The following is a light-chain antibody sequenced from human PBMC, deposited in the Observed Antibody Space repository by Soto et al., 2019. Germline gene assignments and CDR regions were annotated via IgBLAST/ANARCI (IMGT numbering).Light chain of an antibody. CDR1: QSVSSSY. CDR2: DAS. Sequence: EIVLTQSPGTLSLSPGERAPLSCRASQSVSSSYLAWYQLKPGQAPRLLIYDASTRAPGFPARFSGSGSGTEFTLTISSLQSEDFAVYYCHHYNSWPYTFGQGTKVDIK. J-gene: IGKJ2*01. V-gene: IGKV3-15*01. CDR3: HHYNSWPYT.